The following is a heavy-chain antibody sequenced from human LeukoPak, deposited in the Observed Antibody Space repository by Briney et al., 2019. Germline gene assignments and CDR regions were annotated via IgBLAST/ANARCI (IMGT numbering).Heavy chain of an antibody. CDR3: ASERDSSGWYVVY. Sequence: GGSLRLSCAASGFTFSSYSMNWVRQAPGKGLEWVSYISSSSSTIYYADSVKGRFTISRDNAKNSLYLQMNSLRAEDTAVYYCASERDSSGWYVVYWGQGTLVTVSS. V-gene: IGHV3-48*01. D-gene: IGHD6-19*01. J-gene: IGHJ4*02. CDR1: GFTFSSYS. CDR2: ISSSSSTI.